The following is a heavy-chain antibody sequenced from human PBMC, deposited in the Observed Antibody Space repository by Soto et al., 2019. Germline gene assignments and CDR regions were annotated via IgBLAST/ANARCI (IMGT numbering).Heavy chain of an antibody. D-gene: IGHD6-13*01. V-gene: IGHV4-59*01. CDR2: VYNSGST. Sequence: LSLTCTVSGRSISSNYWTWIRQPPGKGLEWIGDVYNSGSTNYNPSLKSRVTISEDTSKSQFSLKVNSMTAADTAVYYCARYRREAVAGYTLDNWGQGILVTVSS. CDR1: GRSISSNY. J-gene: IGHJ4*02. CDR3: ARYRREAVAGYTLDN.